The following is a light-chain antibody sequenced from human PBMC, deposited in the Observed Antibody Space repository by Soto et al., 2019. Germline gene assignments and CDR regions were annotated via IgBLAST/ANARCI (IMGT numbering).Light chain of an antibody. CDR1: QGITNL. CDR3: QQFNSYPRT. Sequence: DIQLTQSPSFVSASEGDRVTIACRASQGITNLLAWYQQKLGRAPKLLISFASSLDSEVPSRFSGSGSGTEFILTISSLQPEDTATYYCQQFNSYPRTFGQGTKVEIK. J-gene: IGKJ1*01. CDR2: FAS. V-gene: IGKV1-9*01.